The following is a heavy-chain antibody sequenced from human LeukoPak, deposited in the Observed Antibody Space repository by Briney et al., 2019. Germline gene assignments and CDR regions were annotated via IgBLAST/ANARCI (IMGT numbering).Heavy chain of an antibody. CDR1: GFTFGSYA. CDR3: AKGQPDYYDSSGYDY. CDR2: ISGSGGST. J-gene: IGHJ4*02. Sequence: GGSLRLSCAASGFTFGSYAMSWVRQAPGKGLEWVSAISGSGGSTYYADSVKGRFTISRDNSKNTLYLQMNSLRAEDTAVYYCAKGQPDYYDSSGYDYWGQGTLVTVSS. D-gene: IGHD3-22*01. V-gene: IGHV3-23*01.